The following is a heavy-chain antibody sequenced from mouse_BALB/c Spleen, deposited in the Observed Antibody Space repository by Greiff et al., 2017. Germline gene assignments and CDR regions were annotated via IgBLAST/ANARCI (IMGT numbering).Heavy chain of an antibody. D-gene: IGHD2-14*01. J-gene: IGHJ4*01. CDR2: ISYSGST. CDR3: ARSYYRYYYAMDY. Sequence: EVKLMESGPSLVKPSQTLSLTCSVTGDSITSGYWNWIRKFPGNKLEYMGYISYSGSTYYNPSLKSRISITRDTSKNQYYLQLNSVTTEDTATYYCARSYYRYYYAMDYWGQGTSVTVSS. V-gene: IGHV3-8*02. CDR1: GDSITSGY.